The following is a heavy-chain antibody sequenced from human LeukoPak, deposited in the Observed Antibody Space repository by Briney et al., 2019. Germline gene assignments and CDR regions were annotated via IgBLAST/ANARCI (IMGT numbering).Heavy chain of an antibody. J-gene: IGHJ4*02. Sequence: PSETLFLTCTVSGGSISSYYWSWIRQPAGKGLEWIGRIYTGGSTNYNPSLKSRVTMSVDTSKNQFSLKLSSVTAADTAVYYCARATPGYCSGGSCLYYFDYWGQGTLVTVSS. CDR2: IYTGGST. D-gene: IGHD2-15*01. CDR3: ARATPGYCSGGSCLYYFDY. CDR1: GGSISSYY. V-gene: IGHV4-4*07.